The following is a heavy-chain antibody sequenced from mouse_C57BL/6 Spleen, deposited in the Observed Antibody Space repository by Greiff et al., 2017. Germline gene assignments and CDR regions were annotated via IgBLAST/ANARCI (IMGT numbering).Heavy chain of an antibody. Sequence: QVQLQQSGAELVRPGTSVKLSCKASGYTFTSYWMHWVKQRPGQGLEWIGVIDPSVSYTNYNQKFKGKATLTVDTSSSTAYMQLSSLTSEDSAVFYCARSGTGYIDVWGTGTTVTVSS. J-gene: IGHJ1*03. CDR2: IDPSVSYT. CDR1: GYTFTSYW. V-gene: IGHV1-59*01. CDR3: ARSGTGYIDV. D-gene: IGHD3-1*01.